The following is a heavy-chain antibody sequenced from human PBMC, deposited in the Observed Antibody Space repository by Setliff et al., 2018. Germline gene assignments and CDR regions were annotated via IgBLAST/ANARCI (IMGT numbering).Heavy chain of an antibody. V-gene: IGHV4-59*08. CDR3: ARAPPNRYSGSYEYFYMDV. CDR1: GDSISRYY. D-gene: IGHD1-26*01. CDR2: IQNGGNT. J-gene: IGHJ6*03. Sequence: SETLSLTCTVSGDSISRYYWSWIRQPPGKGLEWIGYIQNGGNTKYNPSLGSRITMSVDTSKNQFSLKVSSVTAADTAVYYCARAPPNRYSGSYEYFYMDVWGKGTTVTVSS.